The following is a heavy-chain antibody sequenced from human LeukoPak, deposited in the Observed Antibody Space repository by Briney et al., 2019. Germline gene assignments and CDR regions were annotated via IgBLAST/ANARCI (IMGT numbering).Heavy chain of an antibody. V-gene: IGHV4-4*08. J-gene: IGHJ5*02. CDR2: IYTSGST. CDR1: GGSISSYY. Sequence: SETLSLTCTVSGGSISSYYWSWIRQPPGKGLEWIGRIYTSGSTNYNPSLKSRVTISVDTSKNQFSLKLSSVTAADTAVYYCARVQYCSSTSCYGDWFDPWGQGTLVTVSS. CDR3: ARVQYCSSTSCYGDWFDP. D-gene: IGHD2-2*01.